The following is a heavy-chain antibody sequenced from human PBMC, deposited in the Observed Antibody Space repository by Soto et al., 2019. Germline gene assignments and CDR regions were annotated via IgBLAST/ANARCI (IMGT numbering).Heavy chain of an antibody. V-gene: IGHV4-59*12. CDR3: VRGPTSGWND. Sequence: SETLSLTCSVSGASMNNYYGSWVRQPPGKGLEWIGYMYYSGSSNYNSSLKSRVTISVDTSKNQFSLNLGSVTAADTAVYYCVRGPTSGWNDWGQGTLVTVSS. CDR2: MYYSGSS. CDR1: GASMNNYY. J-gene: IGHJ4*02. D-gene: IGHD6-19*01.